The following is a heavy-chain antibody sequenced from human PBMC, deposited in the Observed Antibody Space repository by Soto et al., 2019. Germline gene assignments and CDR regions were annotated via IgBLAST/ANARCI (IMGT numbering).Heavy chain of an antibody. V-gene: IGHV4-34*01. Sequence: SETLSLTCAVYGGSFSGYYWSWIRQPPGKGLEWIGEINHSGSTNYNPSLKSRVTISVDTSKNQFSLKLSSVTAADAAVYYCARLSGYYGSGSYYKGYYFDYWGQGTLVTVSS. D-gene: IGHD3-10*01. CDR1: GGSFSGYY. CDR3: ARLSGYYGSGSYYKGYYFDY. J-gene: IGHJ4*02. CDR2: INHSGST.